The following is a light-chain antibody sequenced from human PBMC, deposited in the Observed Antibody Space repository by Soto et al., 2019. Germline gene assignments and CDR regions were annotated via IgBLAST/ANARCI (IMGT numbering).Light chain of an antibody. J-gene: IGLJ1*01. V-gene: IGLV8-61*01. CDR1: SGSVSTSYY. Sequence: QTVVTQEPSFSVSPGGTVTLTCALSSGSVSTSYYPSWYQQTPGQAPRTLIYSTDTRSSGVPDRFSGSILGNKAALTITGAQADDESDYFCVLYMGSGNSVFGTGTKLTVL. CDR3: VLYMGSGNSV. CDR2: STD.